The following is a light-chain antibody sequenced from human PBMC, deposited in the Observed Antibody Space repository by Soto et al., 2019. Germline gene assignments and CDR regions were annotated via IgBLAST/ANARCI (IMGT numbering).Light chain of an antibody. Sequence: IRLTQSPSPLSASVGDRVTITCRASQSISSSLAWYQQKPGKAPNLLIYAASTLQHGVPSRFSGSGSGTDFTLTISSLQPEDFATYYCQQLNSYPPTFGGGTKVEIK. J-gene: IGKJ4*01. V-gene: IGKV1-9*01. CDR1: QSISSS. CDR2: AAS. CDR3: QQLNSYPPT.